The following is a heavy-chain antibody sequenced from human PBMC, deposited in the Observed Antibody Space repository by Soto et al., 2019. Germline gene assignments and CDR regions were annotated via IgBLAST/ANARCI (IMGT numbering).Heavy chain of an antibody. D-gene: IGHD3-3*01. CDR2: IKSKTDGGTT. Sequence: PGGSLRLSCAASGFTFSNAWMSWVRQAPGKGLEWVGRIKSKTDGGTTDYAAPVKGRFTISGDDSKNTLYLQMNSLKTEDTAVYYCTGVVNPYYYYGMDVWGQGTTVTVSS. CDR1: GFTFSNAW. V-gene: IGHV3-15*01. CDR3: TGVVNPYYYYGMDV. J-gene: IGHJ6*02.